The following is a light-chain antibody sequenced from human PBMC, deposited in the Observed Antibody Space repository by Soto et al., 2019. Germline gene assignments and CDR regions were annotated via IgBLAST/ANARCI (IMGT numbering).Light chain of an antibody. V-gene: IGKV3-11*01. Sequence: EIVLTQSPGTLSLFPVERATLSCRASQSVRSSLAWYQQQPGQAPRLLIYDASNRATGIPGRFSGSGSGTDFTLTISSLDPKDFAVYYCQQRSNWPGTFGLGTKVDIK. CDR1: QSVRSS. J-gene: IGKJ1*01. CDR2: DAS. CDR3: QQRSNWPGT.